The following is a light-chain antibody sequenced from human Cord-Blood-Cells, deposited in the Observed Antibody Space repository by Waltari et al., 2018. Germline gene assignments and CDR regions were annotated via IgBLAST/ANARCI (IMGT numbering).Light chain of an antibody. CDR3: QQSYSTLLFT. Sequence: DIQMTLSTPSLSASDAERVTIPCRASQSISSYLNWYQQKAGKAPKLLIYAASSLQSGVPSRFSGSGSGTDFTLTISSLQPEDFATYYCQQSYSTLLFTFGPGTKVDIK. J-gene: IGKJ3*01. CDR1: QSISSY. CDR2: AAS. V-gene: IGKV1-39*01.